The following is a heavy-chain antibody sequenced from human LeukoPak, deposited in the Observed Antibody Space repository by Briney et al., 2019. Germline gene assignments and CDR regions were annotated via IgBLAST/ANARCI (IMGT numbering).Heavy chain of an antibody. CDR1: GGSISSSSYY. V-gene: IGHV4-39*07. CDR2: IYYSGST. D-gene: IGHD6-6*01. J-gene: IGHJ6*03. Sequence: SETLSLTCTVSGGSISSSSYYWGWIRQPPGKGLEWIGSIYYSGSTYYNPSLKSRVTISVDTSKSQFSLKLSSVTAADTAVYYCARGSSSPFYYYYYMDFWGKGTPVTVSS. CDR3: ARGSSSPFYYYYYMDF.